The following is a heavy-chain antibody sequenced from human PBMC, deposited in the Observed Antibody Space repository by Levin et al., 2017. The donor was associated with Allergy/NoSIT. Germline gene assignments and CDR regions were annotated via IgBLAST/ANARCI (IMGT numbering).Heavy chain of an antibody. V-gene: IGHV4-34*01. J-gene: IGHJ4*02. D-gene: IGHD4-11*01. Sequence: SETLSLTCAVYGGSFSGYYWSWIRQPPGKGLEWIGEINHSGSTNYNPSLKSRVTISVDTSKNQFSLKLSSVTAADTAVYYCASGGTTVPPNFDYWGQGTLVTVSS. CDR2: INHSGST. CDR1: GGSFSGYY. CDR3: ASGGTTVPPNFDY.